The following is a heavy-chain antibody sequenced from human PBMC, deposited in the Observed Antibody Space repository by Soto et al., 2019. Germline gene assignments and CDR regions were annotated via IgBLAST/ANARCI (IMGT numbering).Heavy chain of an antibody. D-gene: IGHD5-12*01. V-gene: IGHV1-18*04. CDR3: ARDIVATIQGDY. Sequence: QVQLVQSGPEVRKPGASVKVSCKASGYTFNHYAISWVRQAPGQGLEWMGWISAYNGNTNYAQKCEGRVTMTTDSSTSTAYLEVRSLRSDDPAVYYCARDIVATIQGDYWGQGTLVTVSS. CDR2: ISAYNGNT. J-gene: IGHJ4*02. CDR1: GYTFNHYA.